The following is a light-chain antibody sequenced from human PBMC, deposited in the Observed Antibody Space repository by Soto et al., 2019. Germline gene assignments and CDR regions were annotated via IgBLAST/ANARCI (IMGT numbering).Light chain of an antibody. CDR2: GAS. CDR1: QSVRNSY. J-gene: IGKJ2*01. Sequence: EIVLTQSPGTLSMSPGERVTLSCRASQSVRNSYLAWHQQKPGQAPRLLIYGASSRPTGIPDRFSGSGSGTAFTLTISRLEPEDSAVYYCQQYGTSPYTFGQGTKLEI. V-gene: IGKV3-20*01. CDR3: QQYGTSPYT.